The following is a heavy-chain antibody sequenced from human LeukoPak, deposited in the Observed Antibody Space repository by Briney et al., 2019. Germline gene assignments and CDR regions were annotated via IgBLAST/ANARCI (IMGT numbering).Heavy chain of an antibody. CDR3: VRDAYYYDKVGYFDY. CDR2: ISAHNGNT. V-gene: IGHV1-18*01. D-gene: IGHD3-22*01. Sequence: ASVTVSCTASGYSFTSYGISWVRQAPGEGLEWMGWISAHNGNTHYAQKFQGRVTVTTDTATTTAYMELRSLRSDDTAVYYCVRDAYYYDKVGYFDYWGQGTLVTVSS. J-gene: IGHJ4*02. CDR1: GYSFTSYG.